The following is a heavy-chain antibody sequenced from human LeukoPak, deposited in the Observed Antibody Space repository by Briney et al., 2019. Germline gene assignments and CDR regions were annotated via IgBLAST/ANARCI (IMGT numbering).Heavy chain of an antibody. CDR2: ISPGGDEV. Sequence: PGGSLRLSCAASGFIFSDYHMSWIRQAPGKGLEWVSYISPGGDEVYFADSVKGRFTISRDNAKNSLFLQMSSLTAEDTAVYYCSGGRDIAVAGPGGYFDYWGLGSLVTVSS. D-gene: IGHD6-19*01. CDR1: GFIFSDYH. CDR3: SGGRDIAVAGPGGYFDY. J-gene: IGHJ4*02. V-gene: IGHV3-11*01.